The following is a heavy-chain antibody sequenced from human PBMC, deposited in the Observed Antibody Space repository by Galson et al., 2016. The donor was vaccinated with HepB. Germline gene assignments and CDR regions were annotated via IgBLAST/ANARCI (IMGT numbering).Heavy chain of an antibody. CDR1: GDSITTNTYY. Sequence: LSLTCTVSGDSITTNTYYWAWIRQPPGKGPEWIGSVYYSGSTHYSPSLKSRVTLSVDTSKSQFSLNMNPVTAADTAMYYCARHRTYSANCWEGYRSGLVYGSFDVWGQGTMVTVSS. J-gene: IGHJ3*01. D-gene: IGHD3-16*02. V-gene: IGHV4-39*01. CDR2: VYYSGST. CDR3: ARHRTYSANCWEGYRSGLVYGSFDV.